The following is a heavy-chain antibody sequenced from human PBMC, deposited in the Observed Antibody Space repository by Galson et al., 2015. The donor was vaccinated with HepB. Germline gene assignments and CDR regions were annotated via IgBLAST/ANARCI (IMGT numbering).Heavy chain of an antibody. D-gene: IGHD6-19*01. V-gene: IGHV3-21*01. Sequence: SLRLSCAASGFTFSSYGMNWVRQAPGKGLEWVSSISSSSSYIYYADSVKGRFTISRDNAKNSLYLQMNSLRAEDTAVYYCARDVSYPGIAVAGIFDYWGQGTLVTVSS. CDR2: ISSSSSYI. J-gene: IGHJ4*02. CDR3: ARDVSYPGIAVAGIFDY. CDR1: GFTFSSYG.